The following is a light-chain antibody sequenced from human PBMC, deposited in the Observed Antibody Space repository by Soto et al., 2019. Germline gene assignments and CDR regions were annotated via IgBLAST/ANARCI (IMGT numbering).Light chain of an antibody. CDR1: SSNIGNNY. Sequence: QSLLTQPPSVSAAPGQKVTISCSGSSSNIGNNYVSWYQQLPGTAPKLLIYDNNKRPSGIPGRFSGSKSGTSATLGITGLQTGDEADNYCGTWDSSLSAYVFGTGTKVNVL. V-gene: IGLV1-51*01. CDR2: DNN. CDR3: GTWDSSLSAYV. J-gene: IGLJ1*01.